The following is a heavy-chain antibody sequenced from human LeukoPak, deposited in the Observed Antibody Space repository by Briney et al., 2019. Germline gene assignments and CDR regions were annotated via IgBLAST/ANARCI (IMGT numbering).Heavy chain of an antibody. V-gene: IGHV3-30-3*01. J-gene: IGHJ4*02. CDR1: GFTLSNHT. CDR3: ATNSGYDYLLPFDY. D-gene: IGHD5-12*01. CDR2: ISYDGSNE. Sequence: PGGSLRLSCAASGFTLSNHTMHWVRQAPGKGLEWVAVISYDGSNEYYADSVKGRFTISRHISKNTLYLQMNSLRADDTAVYFCATNSGYDYLLPFDYWGQGTLVTVSS.